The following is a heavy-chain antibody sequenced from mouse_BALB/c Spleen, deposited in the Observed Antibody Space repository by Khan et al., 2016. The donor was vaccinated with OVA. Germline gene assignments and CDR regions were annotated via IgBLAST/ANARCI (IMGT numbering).Heavy chain of an antibody. Sequence: EVELVESGGDLVKPGGSLKLSCAASGFTFSSYSMSWVRQTPDKRLEWVATISTGGDYTYYPDNVKGRFIISRDDAKNTLYLQMSSLKSEDTAMYYCASHVTGSFAYWGQGTLVTVSA. J-gene: IGHJ3*01. CDR2: ISTGGDYT. V-gene: IGHV5-6*01. CDR1: GFTFSSYS. CDR3: ASHVTGSFAY. D-gene: IGHD4-1*01.